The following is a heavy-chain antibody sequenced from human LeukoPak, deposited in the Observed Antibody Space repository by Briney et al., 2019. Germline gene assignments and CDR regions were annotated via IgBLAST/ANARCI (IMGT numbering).Heavy chain of an antibody. V-gene: IGHV3-15*01. CDR1: GFTVSSNY. Sequence: GGSLRLSCAASGFTVSSNYMSWVRQAPGKGLEWVGRIKSKTDGGTTDYAAPVKGRFTISRDDSKNTLYLQMNSLKTEDTAVYYCTTVRFVVPAAKILRLVDYWGQGTLVTVSS. D-gene: IGHD2-2*01. CDR2: IKSKTDGGTT. CDR3: TTVRFVVPAAKILRLVDY. J-gene: IGHJ4*02.